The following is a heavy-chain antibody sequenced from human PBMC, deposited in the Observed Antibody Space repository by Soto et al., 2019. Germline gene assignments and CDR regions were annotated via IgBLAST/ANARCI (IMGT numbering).Heavy chain of an antibody. CDR1: GFSFSDTW. D-gene: IGHD3-16*01. CDR3: TTIVPWGWNS. V-gene: IGHV3-15*07. Sequence: DVQLVESGGGLVKPGGSLRLSCAASGFSFSDTWMNWVRQAPGRGLEWVGRIKKRRDGGTTDYAAIVRGRFTISRDDSTTPLYLHMSSLKTEDKAVYYCTTIVPWGWNSWGQGTLVTVSS. J-gene: IGHJ4*02. CDR2: IKKRRDGGTT.